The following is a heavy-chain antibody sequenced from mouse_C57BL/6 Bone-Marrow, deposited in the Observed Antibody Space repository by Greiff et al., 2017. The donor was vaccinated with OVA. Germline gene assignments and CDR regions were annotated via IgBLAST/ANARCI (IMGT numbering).Heavy chain of an antibody. CDR3: AKQLGRGFAK. Sequence: DVQLQESVAELVRPGASVKLSCTASGFNIKNTYMHWVKQRPEQGLEWIGRLDPANGNNKYAPQFQGTATITADKSSNTAYLQLSSLLSADTSIYYCAKQLGRGFAKWGQGTRVSVSA. D-gene: IGHD3-1*01. CDR1: GFNIKNTY. V-gene: IGHV14-3*01. J-gene: IGHJ3*01. CDR2: LDPANGNN.